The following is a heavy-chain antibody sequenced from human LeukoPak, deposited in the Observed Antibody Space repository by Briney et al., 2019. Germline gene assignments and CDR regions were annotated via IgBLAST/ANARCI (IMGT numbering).Heavy chain of an antibody. CDR2: IYHSGST. CDR3: ASGSRIAAAGQKGYYFDY. J-gene: IGHJ4*02. V-gene: IGHV4-38-2*02. CDR1: GYSISSGYY. D-gene: IGHD6-13*01. Sequence: SETLSLTCTVSGYSISSGYYWGWIRQPPGKGLEWSGSIYHSGSTYYNPSLKSRVTISVDTSKNQSSLQLSSVTAADTAVYYCASGSRIAAAGQKGYYFDYWGQGTLVTVSS.